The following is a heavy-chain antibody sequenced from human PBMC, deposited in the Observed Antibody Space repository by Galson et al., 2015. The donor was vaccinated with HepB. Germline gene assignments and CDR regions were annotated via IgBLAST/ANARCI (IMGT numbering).Heavy chain of an antibody. V-gene: IGHV3-15*07. CDR2: IKSKTDGGTT. Sequence: SLRLSCAASGFTFINAWMHWVRQAPGKGLEWVGRIKSKTDGGTTDYATPVKGRFTISRDDSKNTLYLQMNSLKAEDTALYYCTTKWTTGTTTGDGFDIWGQGTMVTVSS. CDR1: GFTFINAW. D-gene: IGHD1-1*01. CDR3: TTKWTTGTTTGDGFDI. J-gene: IGHJ3*02.